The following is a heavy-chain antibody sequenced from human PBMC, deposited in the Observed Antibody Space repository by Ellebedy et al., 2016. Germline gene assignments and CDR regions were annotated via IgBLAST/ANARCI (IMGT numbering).Heavy chain of an antibody. CDR1: GGSISSSSYY. D-gene: IGHD2-2*01. V-gene: IGHV4-39*07. CDR2: IYYSGST. CDR3: ARGTSYCSSTSCYYYFDY. Sequence: SETLSLXXTVSGGSISSSSYYWGWIRQPPGKGLEWIGSIYYSGSTYYNPSLKSRVTISVDTSKNQFSLKLSSVTAADTAVYYCARGTSYCSSTSCYYYFDYWGQGTLVTVSS. J-gene: IGHJ4*02.